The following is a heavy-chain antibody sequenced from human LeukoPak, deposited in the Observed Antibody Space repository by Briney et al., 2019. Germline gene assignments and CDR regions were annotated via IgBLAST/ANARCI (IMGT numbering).Heavy chain of an antibody. Sequence: ASVKVSCKTSGYTFTGYYMHWVRQAPGQGLEWMGWINPNSGGTNYAQKFQGRVTMTRDTSISTAYMELSRLRSDDTAVYYCAREWFGELLPKKYNWFDPWGQGTLVTVSS. V-gene: IGHV1-2*02. CDR3: AREWFGELLPKKYNWFDP. J-gene: IGHJ5*02. D-gene: IGHD3-10*01. CDR2: INPNSGGT. CDR1: GYTFTGYY.